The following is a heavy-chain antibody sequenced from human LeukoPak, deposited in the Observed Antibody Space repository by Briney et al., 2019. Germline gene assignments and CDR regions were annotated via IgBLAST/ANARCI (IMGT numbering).Heavy chain of an antibody. CDR2: IIPIFGTA. Sequence: ASVKVSCKASGYTFTSYGISWVRQAPGQGLEWMGGIIPIFGTANYAQKFQGRVTITADESTSTAYMELSSLRSEDTAVYYCARVSFRSGWGVRDYWGQGTLVTVSS. V-gene: IGHV1-69*13. J-gene: IGHJ4*02. D-gene: IGHD3-10*01. CDR1: GYTFTSYG. CDR3: ARVSFRSGWGVRDY.